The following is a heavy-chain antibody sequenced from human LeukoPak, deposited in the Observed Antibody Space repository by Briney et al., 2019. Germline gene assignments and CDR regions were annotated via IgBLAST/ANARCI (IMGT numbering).Heavy chain of an antibody. CDR2: ISPSGST. CDR1: GGSVSTTSYY. D-gene: IGHD2-2*01. CDR3: ARVSYQEGVDY. Sequence: PSETLSLTCTVSGGSVSTTSYYWTWIRQPAGKGLEWIGRISPSGSTNHNPSLTSRVTISVDTSKNQFSLKLNFVTAADTAVYYCARVSYQEGVDYWGQGTLVTVSS. V-gene: IGHV4-61*02. J-gene: IGHJ4*02.